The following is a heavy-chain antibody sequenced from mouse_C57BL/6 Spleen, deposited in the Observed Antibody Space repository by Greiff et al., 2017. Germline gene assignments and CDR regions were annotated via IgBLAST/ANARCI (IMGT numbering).Heavy chain of an antibody. CDR3: ASEDYDAMDY. CDR1: GYSITSGYY. J-gene: IGHJ4*01. Sequence: EVQLQESGPGLVKPSQSLSLTCSVTGYSITSGYYWNWIRQFPGNKLEWMGYISYDGSNNYNPSLKNRISITRDTSKNLFFLKLNSVTTEDTATYCCASEDYDAMDYWGQGTSVTVSS. V-gene: IGHV3-6*01. CDR2: ISYDGSN.